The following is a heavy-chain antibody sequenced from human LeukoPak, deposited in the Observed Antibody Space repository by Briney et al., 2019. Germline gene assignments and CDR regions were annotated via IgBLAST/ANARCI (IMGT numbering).Heavy chain of an antibody. CDR3: ARNWRDSSGYYPTHFDY. J-gene: IGHJ4*02. V-gene: IGHV3-48*04. CDR2: INSSSSTI. Sequence: GGALRLSCAAPGFTFSSYSMNWVRQAPGEGLEWVLYINSSSSTIYYEDSVKGRFTISRDNAKNSLYLQMNSLRAEDTAVYYCARNWRDSSGYYPTHFDYWGQGTLVTVSS. D-gene: IGHD3-22*01. CDR1: GFTFSSYS.